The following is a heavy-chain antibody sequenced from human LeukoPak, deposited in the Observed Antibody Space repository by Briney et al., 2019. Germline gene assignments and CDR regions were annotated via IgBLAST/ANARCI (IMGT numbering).Heavy chain of an antibody. J-gene: IGHJ4*02. CDR3: ARVTAAAAGTVDY. D-gene: IGHD6-13*01. Sequence: GGSLRLSCAASGFTFSSYGMHWVRQAPGKGLEWVAFIRYDGSNKYYADSVKGRFTISRDNAKNSLYLQMNSLRAEDTAVYYCARVTAAAAGTVDYWGQGTLVTVSS. V-gene: IGHV3-30*02. CDR2: IRYDGSNK. CDR1: GFTFSSYG.